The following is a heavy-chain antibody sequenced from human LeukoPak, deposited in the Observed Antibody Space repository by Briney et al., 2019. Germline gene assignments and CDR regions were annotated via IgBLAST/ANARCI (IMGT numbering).Heavy chain of an antibody. Sequence: TGGSLRLSCAASGFTVSSNYMSWVRQAPGKGLEWVSVIYSGGSTYYADSVKGRFTISRDNSKNTLYLQMNSLRAEDTAVYYCARDQNYYGSGSHFDYWGQGTLVIVSS. J-gene: IGHJ4*02. CDR1: GFTVSSNY. CDR3: ARDQNYYGSGSHFDY. CDR2: IYSGGST. V-gene: IGHV3-66*02. D-gene: IGHD3-10*01.